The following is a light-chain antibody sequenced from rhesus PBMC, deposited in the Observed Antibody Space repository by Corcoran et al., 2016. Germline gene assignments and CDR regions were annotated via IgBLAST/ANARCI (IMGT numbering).Light chain of an antibody. J-gene: IGLJ1*01. V-gene: IGLV2-13*02. Sequence: QAAPTQSPSVSGSPGQSVTISCTGTRSDIGGYNRVSWYQQPPGKVPKLMIYEVSQRPSGVSDRFSGSKSGSTASLTISGLQSEDEADYYCSSYAGFSTYIFGTGTRLTVL. CDR3: SSYAGFSTYI. CDR2: EVS. CDR1: RSDIGGYNR.